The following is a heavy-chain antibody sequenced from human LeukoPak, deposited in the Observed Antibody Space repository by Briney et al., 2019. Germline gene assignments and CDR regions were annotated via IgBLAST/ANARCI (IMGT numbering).Heavy chain of an antibody. D-gene: IGHD2-15*01. V-gene: IGHV1-18*01. CDR2: ISAYNGNT. Sequence: AASVKVSCKASGYTFTSYGISWVRQAPGQGLEWMGWISAYNGNTNYAQKLQGRVTMTTDTSTSTAYMELRSLRSDDTAVYYCARVAPGDCSGGSCYWAYGNWFDPWGQGTLVTVSS. CDR1: GYTFTSYG. J-gene: IGHJ5*02. CDR3: ARVAPGDCSGGSCYWAYGNWFDP.